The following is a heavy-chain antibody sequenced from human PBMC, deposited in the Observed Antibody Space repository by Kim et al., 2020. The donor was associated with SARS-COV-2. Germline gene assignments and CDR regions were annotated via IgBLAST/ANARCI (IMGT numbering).Heavy chain of an antibody. CDR3: ARERSSDYYDSSGLNYYYYYGRDV. Sequence: ASVKVSCKASGYTFTSYGISWVRQAPGQGLEWMGWISAYNGNTNYAQKLQGRVTMTTDTSTSTAYMELRSLRSDDTAVYYCARERSSDYYDSSGLNYYYYYGRDVWGQGTTVTVSS. CDR1: GYTFTSYG. D-gene: IGHD3-22*01. V-gene: IGHV1-18*01. J-gene: IGHJ6*02. CDR2: ISAYNGNT.